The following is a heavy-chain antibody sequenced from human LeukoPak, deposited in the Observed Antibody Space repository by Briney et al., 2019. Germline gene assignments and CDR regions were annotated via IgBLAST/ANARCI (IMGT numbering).Heavy chain of an antibody. D-gene: IGHD5-24*01. CDR2: IHYTGST. J-gene: IGHJ4*02. CDR3: ARSEGMATIPFDY. V-gene: IGHV4-59*01. Sequence: SETLSLTCTVSGGSISSYYWTWIRQPPGKGLERIGYIHYTGSTNSNPSLKSRVTISVDTSKNQFSLKLRSVTAADTAVYYCARSEGMATIPFDYWGQGTLVTVSS. CDR1: GGSISSYY.